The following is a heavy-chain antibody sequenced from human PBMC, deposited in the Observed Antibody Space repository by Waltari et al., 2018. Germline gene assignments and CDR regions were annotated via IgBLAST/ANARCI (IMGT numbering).Heavy chain of an antibody. J-gene: IGHJ4*02. D-gene: IGHD6-6*01. CDR1: GGPISSYY. V-gene: IGHV4-59*01. Sequence: QLQLQESGPGLVKPSETLSLTCTVSGGPISSYYWSWIRQPPGKGLEWIGYIYYSGSTNYNPSLKSRVTISVDTSKNQFSLKLSAVTAADTAVYYCASLSSSSFDYWGQGTLVTVSS. CDR2: IYYSGST. CDR3: ASLSSSSFDY.